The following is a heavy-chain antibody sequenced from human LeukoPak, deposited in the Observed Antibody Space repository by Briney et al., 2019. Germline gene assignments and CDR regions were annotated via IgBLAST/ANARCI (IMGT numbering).Heavy chain of an antibody. J-gene: IGHJ4*02. V-gene: IGHV4-39*01. CDR2: IYYSGST. CDR1: GDSISSSSYY. D-gene: IGHD3-9*01. CDR3: ARQRGKMRYFDFVALDY. Sequence: SETLSVTCTVSGDSISSSSYYWGRIRQPPGKGLEWIGSIYYSGSTYYNPSLKSRVTISVDTSKNQFFLKLNSVAAADTAVYYCARQRGKMRYFDFVALDYWGQGTLVTVSS.